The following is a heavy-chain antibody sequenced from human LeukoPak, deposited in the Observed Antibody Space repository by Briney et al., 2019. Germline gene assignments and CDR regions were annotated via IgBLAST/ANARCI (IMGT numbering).Heavy chain of an antibody. D-gene: IGHD4-17*01. J-gene: IGHJ5*02. CDR1: GFTFSSYS. CDR2: ISSSSSYI. Sequence: GGSLRLSCAAPGFTFSSYSMNWVRQAPGKGLEWVSSISSSSSYIYYADSVKGRFTISRDNAKNSLYLQMNSLRVEDTAVYYCARAMTTVTMNWFDPWGQGTLVTVSS. V-gene: IGHV3-21*01. CDR3: ARAMTTVTMNWFDP.